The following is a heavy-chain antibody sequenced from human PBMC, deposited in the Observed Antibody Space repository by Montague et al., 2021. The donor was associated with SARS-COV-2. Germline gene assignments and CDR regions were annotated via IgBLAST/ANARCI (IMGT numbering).Heavy chain of an antibody. CDR2: TNYRSKWTS. Sequence: CAISGDSVWGNTAAWNWIRQSPSGGLEWLGGTNYRSKWTSDYATSVEGRISIDPDTSKNQFFLHLRSVTPEDTGVYYCVRDTGSAQAGFDAWGQGTLVTVSS. J-gene: IGHJ4*02. D-gene: IGHD4-17*01. CDR3: VRDTGSAQAGFDA. CDR1: GDSVWGNTAA. V-gene: IGHV6-1*01.